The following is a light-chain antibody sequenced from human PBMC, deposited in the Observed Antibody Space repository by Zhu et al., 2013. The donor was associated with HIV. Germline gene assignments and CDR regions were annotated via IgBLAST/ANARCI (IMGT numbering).Light chain of an antibody. V-gene: IGKV1-9*01. J-gene: IGKJ4*01. CDR2: AAS. Sequence: IQLTQSPSSLSASIGDRVTITCRASQGIRSNLAWYQQKLGEAPKLLIYAASTLETGVPSRFSGSGSGTDFTLTISSLQPEDFAVYYCQQYGSSPLTFGGGTTMEI. CDR3: QQYGSSPLT. CDR1: QGIRSN.